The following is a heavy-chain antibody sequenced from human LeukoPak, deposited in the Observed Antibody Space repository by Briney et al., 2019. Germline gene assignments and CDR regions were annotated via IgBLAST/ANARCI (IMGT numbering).Heavy chain of an antibody. CDR3: ARVGDSYDYGGNRYFDY. J-gene: IGHJ4*02. CDR2: IYHSGNT. CDR1: TYSVSSGYH. Sequence: SETLSLTCAVSTYSVSSGYHWGWIRQPPGKGLEWIGSIYHSGNTYYNPSLKSRVTISVDTSKNQFSLKVSSVTAADTAVYYCARVGDSYDYGGNRYFDYWGRGTLVTVSS. V-gene: IGHV4-38-2*01. D-gene: IGHD4-23*01.